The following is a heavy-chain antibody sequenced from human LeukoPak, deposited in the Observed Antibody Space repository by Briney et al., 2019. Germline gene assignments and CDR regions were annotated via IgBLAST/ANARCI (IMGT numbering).Heavy chain of an antibody. Sequence: GGSLRLSCAASGFTFSDYYMGWIRQAPGKGLEWVSYISSSGSTIYYADSVKGRFTISRDNAKNSLYLQMNSLRAEDTAVYYCAREEGYCSSTSCYYYFDYWGQGALVTVSS. CDR3: AREEGYCSSTSCYYYFDY. CDR1: GFTFSDYY. V-gene: IGHV3-11*01. D-gene: IGHD2-2*01. J-gene: IGHJ4*02. CDR2: ISSSGSTI.